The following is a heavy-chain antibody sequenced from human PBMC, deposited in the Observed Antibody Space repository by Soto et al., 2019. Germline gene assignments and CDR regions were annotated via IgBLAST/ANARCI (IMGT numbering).Heavy chain of an antibody. D-gene: IGHD3-3*01. J-gene: IGHJ4*02. CDR1: GGTFSSYA. CDR3: ARGGITIFGVVIMEHQPFDY. Sequence: SVKVSCKASGGTFSSYAISWVRQAPGQGLEWMGGIIPIFGTANYAQKFQGRVTITADKSTSTAYMELSSLRSEDTAVYYCARGGITIFGVVIMEHQPFDYWGQGNLVTVSS. CDR2: IIPIFGTA. V-gene: IGHV1-69*06.